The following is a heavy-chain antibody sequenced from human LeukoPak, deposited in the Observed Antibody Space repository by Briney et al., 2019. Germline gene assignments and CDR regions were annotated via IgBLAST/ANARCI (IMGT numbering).Heavy chain of an antibody. V-gene: IGHV3-33*06. CDR2: IWYDGSNK. CDR3: AKDGYSSSSASQVDY. J-gene: IGHJ4*02. Sequence: GGSLRLSCAASGCTFSIYAMRWVRPAPGKGLGWGAVIWYDGSNKYYAASVKGRFTISRDNYKNTLYLQINSLRAEDTAVYYCAKDGYSSSSASQVDYWGQGTLVTVSS. CDR1: GCTFSIYA. D-gene: IGHD6-6*01.